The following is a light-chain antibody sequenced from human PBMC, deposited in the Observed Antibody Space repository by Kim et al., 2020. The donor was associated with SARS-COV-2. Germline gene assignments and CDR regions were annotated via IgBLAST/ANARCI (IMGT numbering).Light chain of an antibody. CDR2: KDS. Sequence: GQLAGITCPGEAWPKKYAYWYQQKTGQFPVLVIDKDSERPSGIPERFSGSCSAIIVALTISGVQAEDEADYYCLTADSSGTYNYVFGTGTKVTVL. J-gene: IGLJ1*01. V-gene: IGLV3-16*01. CDR1: AWPKKY. CDR3: LTADSSGTYNYV.